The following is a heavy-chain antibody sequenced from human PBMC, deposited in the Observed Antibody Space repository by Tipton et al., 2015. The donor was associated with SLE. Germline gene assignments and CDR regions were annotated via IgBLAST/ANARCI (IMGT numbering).Heavy chain of an antibody. CDR2: IYCSGST. CDR1: GGSISSGGYY. Sequence: TLSLTCTVSGGSISSGGYYWSWIRQHPGKGLEWIGYIYCSGSTYYNPSLKSRVTISVDTSKNQFSLKLSSVTAADTAVYYCAREGSNQTGSGSAFDIWGQGTMVTVSS. CDR3: AREGSNQTGSGSAFDI. V-gene: IGHV4-31*03. D-gene: IGHD3-10*01. J-gene: IGHJ3*02.